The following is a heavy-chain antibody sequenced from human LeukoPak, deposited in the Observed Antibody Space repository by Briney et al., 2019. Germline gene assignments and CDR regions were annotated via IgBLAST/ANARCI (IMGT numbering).Heavy chain of an antibody. Sequence: GGSLRLSCAASGFTFSDYYMSWIRQAPGKGLEWVSYISSSGSTIYYADSVKGRFTISRDNAKNSLYLQMNSLRAEDTALYYCARDPPLKCSSTSCYTGFDYWGQGTLVTVSS. J-gene: IGHJ4*02. CDR1: GFTFSDYY. V-gene: IGHV3-11*01. D-gene: IGHD2-2*02. CDR3: ARDPPLKCSSTSCYTGFDY. CDR2: ISSSGSTI.